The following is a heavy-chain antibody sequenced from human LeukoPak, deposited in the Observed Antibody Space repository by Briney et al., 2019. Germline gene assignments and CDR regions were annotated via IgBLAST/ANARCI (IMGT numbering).Heavy chain of an antibody. CDR2: IIPIRGIA. V-gene: IGHV1-69*04. Sequence: SVKVSCKASGGTFSSYAISWVRQAPGQGLEWMGRIIPIRGIANYAQKFQGRVTITADKSTSTAYMELSSLRSEDTAVYYCARDFIGYCSGGSCYTWDYWGQGTLVTVSS. CDR3: ARDFIGYCSGGSCYTWDY. J-gene: IGHJ4*02. CDR1: GGTFSSYA. D-gene: IGHD2-15*01.